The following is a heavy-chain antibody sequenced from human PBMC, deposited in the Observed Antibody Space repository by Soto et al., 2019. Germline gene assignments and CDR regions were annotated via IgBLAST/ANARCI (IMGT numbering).Heavy chain of an antibody. CDR3: ARGGTMIVVVMPRYYYGMDV. J-gene: IGHJ6*02. V-gene: IGHV4-34*01. Sequence: PSETLSLTWAVYGGSFSCYYWSWIRQPPGKGLEWIGEINHSGSTNYNPSLKSRVTISVDTSKNQFSLKLSSVTAADTAVYYCARGGTMIVVVMPRYYYGMDVWGQGTTVTVSS. D-gene: IGHD3-22*01. CDR1: GGSFSCYY. CDR2: INHSGST.